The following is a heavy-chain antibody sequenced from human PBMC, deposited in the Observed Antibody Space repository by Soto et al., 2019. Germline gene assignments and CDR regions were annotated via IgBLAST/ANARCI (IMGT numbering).Heavy chain of an antibody. Sequence: ASVKVSCKASGYSFTTSGITWVRQAPGQGLEWMGWISTYNGNTNYAQKLQDRVTLTTDTSTSTAYMELRSLRSDDTAVYYCARDRGDYWGQGTLVTVSS. CDR3: ARDRGDY. CDR2: ISTYNGNT. V-gene: IGHV1-18*01. CDR1: GYSFTTSG. J-gene: IGHJ4*02.